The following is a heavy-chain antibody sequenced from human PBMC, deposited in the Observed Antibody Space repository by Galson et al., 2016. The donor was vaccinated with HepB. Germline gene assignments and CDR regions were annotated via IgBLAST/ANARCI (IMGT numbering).Heavy chain of an antibody. D-gene: IGHD3-3*01. CDR3: AREGEFGGYYRLSN. V-gene: IGHV3-7*03. CDR1: GFTFSTYW. CDR2: IKQDGSEK. Sequence: SLRLSCAASGFTFSTYWMTWVRQAPGKGLEWVANIKQDGSEKNYVDSVKGRFTISRDNAENSLYLQMYVLRAEDTAVYYCAREGEFGGYYRLSNWGQGTLVTVSS. J-gene: IGHJ4*02.